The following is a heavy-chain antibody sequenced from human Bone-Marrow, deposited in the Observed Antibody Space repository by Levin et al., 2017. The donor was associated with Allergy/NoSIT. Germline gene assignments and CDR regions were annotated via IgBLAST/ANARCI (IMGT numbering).Heavy chain of an antibody. CDR2: ISWNSGSI. D-gene: IGHD6-13*01. CDR3: AKAGYSSSCGLGLAFDI. V-gene: IGHV3-9*01. Sequence: GGSLRLSCAASGFTFDDYAMHWVRQAPGKGLEWVSGISWNSGSIGYADSVKGRFTISRDNAKNSLYLQMNSLRAEDTALYYCAKAGYSSSCGLGLAFDIWGQGTMVTVSS. CDR1: GFTFDDYA. J-gene: IGHJ3*02.